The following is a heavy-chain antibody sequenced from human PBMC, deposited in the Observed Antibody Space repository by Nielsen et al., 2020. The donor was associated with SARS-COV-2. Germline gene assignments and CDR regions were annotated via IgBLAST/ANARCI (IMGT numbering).Heavy chain of an antibody. V-gene: IGHV1-69*06. CDR3: AGVVAATVGYYYGMDV. CDR1: GGTFSSYA. D-gene: IGHD2-15*01. Sequence: SVKVSCKASGGTFSSYAISWVRQAPGQGLEWMGGIIPIFGTANYAQKFQGRVTITADKSTSTAYMELSSLRSEDTAVYYCAGVVAATVGYYYGMDVWGQGTTVTVSS. CDR2: IIPIFGTA. J-gene: IGHJ6*02.